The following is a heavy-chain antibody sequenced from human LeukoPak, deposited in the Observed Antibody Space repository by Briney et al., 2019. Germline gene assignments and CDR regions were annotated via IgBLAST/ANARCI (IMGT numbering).Heavy chain of an antibody. Sequence: GGSLRLSCAASGFTFSSYSMNWVRQAPGKGLEWVSYISSSSSTIYYADSVKGRFTISRDNAKNSLYLHLNSLRAEDTAVYYCARGAYYDFSDIWGQGTMVTVSS. V-gene: IGHV3-48*04. CDR2: ISSSSSTI. J-gene: IGHJ3*02. CDR1: GFTFSSYS. D-gene: IGHD3-3*01. CDR3: ARGAYYDFSDI.